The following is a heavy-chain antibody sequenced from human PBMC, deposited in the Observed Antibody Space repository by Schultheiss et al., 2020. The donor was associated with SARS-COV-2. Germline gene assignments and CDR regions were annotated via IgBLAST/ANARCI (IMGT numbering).Heavy chain of an antibody. V-gene: IGHV3-48*04. D-gene: IGHD5-12*01. CDR2: ISSSGTTI. Sequence: GGSLRLSCAASGFTFSSYSMNWVRQAPGKGLEWVSYISSSGTTIYYADSLKGRFTISRDNAKNSLYLHMNSLRAEDTAVYYCARDSPWLRTYYYYGMDVWGQGTTVTVSS. CDR1: GFTFSSYS. CDR3: ARDSPWLRTYYYYGMDV. J-gene: IGHJ6*02.